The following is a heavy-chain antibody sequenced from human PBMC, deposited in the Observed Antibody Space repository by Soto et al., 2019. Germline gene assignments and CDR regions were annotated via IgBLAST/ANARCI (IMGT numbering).Heavy chain of an antibody. CDR2: IKQDGSEK. CDR1: GFTFSSYW. V-gene: IGHV3-7*05. Sequence: GGSLRLSCAASGFTFSSYWMSWVRQAPGKGLEWVANIKQDGSEKYYVDSVKGRFTISRDNAKNSLYLQMNSLRAEDTAVYYCARDRLWWSNLNPTFDYWGQGTLVTVSS. D-gene: IGHD2-21*01. CDR3: ARDRLWWSNLNPTFDY. J-gene: IGHJ4*02.